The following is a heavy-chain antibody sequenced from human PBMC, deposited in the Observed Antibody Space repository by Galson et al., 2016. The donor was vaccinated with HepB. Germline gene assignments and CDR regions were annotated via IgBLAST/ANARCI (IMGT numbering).Heavy chain of an antibody. CDR2: IDWDDDK. CDR3: QRIQASYYYGSGSYPPDY. V-gene: IGHV2-70*01. D-gene: IGHD3-10*01. J-gene: IGHJ4*02. Sequence: PALVKPTQTLTLTCTFSGFSLSTSGMCVSWIRQPPGKALEWLALIDWDDDKYYSTSLKTRLTISKDTSKNQVVLTMTNMDPMDTATYYCQRIQASYYYGSGSYPPDYWGQGTLVTVSS. CDR1: GFSLSTSGMC.